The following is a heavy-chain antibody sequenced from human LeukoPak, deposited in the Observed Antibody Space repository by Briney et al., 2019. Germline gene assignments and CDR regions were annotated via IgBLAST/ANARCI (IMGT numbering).Heavy chain of an antibody. V-gene: IGHV4-39*02. CDR3: AREGYREIDY. CDR1: GGSISSSNYY. Sequence: SETLSLTCTVSGGSISSSNYYWGWIRQPPGKGLEWIGSIYYSGSTYYNPSLKSRVTVSVDTSKNQFSLKLSSVTAADTAVYYCAREGYREIDYWGQGTLVTVSS. J-gene: IGHJ4*02. CDR2: IYYSGST. D-gene: IGHD1-1*01.